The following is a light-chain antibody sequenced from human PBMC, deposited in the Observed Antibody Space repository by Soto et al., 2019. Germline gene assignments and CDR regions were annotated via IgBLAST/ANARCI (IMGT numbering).Light chain of an antibody. CDR2: DAS. CDR1: QSVGSY. V-gene: IGKV3-11*01. J-gene: IGKJ5*01. Sequence: EIVLTQSPATLSLSPGERATLSCRASQSVGSYLAWYQQKPGQAPRLLIYDASNRATGIPARFSGSGSGTDFTLTISSLDPEDFAVYYCQQRSSWPLTFGGGTRLEIK. CDR3: QQRSSWPLT.